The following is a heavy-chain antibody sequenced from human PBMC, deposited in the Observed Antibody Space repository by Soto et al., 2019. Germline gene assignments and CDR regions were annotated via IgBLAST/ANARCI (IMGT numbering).Heavy chain of an antibody. CDR1: GFTFSSYG. CDR3: ARDLHYSYRYSYVYGALDY. V-gene: IGHV3-33*01. Sequence: GALRLSCAASGFTFSSYGMHWVRQAPGKGLEWVAVIWYDGSNKYYADSVKGRFTISRDNSKNTLYLQMNSLRAEDTAVYYCARDLHYSYRYSYVYGALDYWGQGTLVTVSS. D-gene: IGHD5-18*01. CDR2: IWYDGSNK. J-gene: IGHJ4*02.